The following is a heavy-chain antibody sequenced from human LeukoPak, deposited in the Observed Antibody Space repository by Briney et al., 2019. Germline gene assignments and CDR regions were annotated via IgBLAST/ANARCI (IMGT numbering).Heavy chain of an antibody. J-gene: IGHJ1*01. CDR1: GGIFNKYT. Sequence: ASVKVSCKASGGIFNKYTFSWVRQRPGQGLEWMGGITPLFGTAHYAQKFQGRVTITADESASTAYMELSSLRSEDTAVYYCAGDSSDIRSLIVHWGQGTLVIVSS. CDR2: ITPLFGTA. V-gene: IGHV1-69*13. D-gene: IGHD2-15*01. CDR3: AGDSSDIRSLIVH.